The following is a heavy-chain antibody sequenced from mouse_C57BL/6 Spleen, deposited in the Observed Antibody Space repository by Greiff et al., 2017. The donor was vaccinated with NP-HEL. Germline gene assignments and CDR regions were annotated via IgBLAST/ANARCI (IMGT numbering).Heavy chain of an antibody. Sequence: EVQLQQSGAELVKPGASVKLSCTASGFNIKDYYMHWVKQRTEQGLEWIGRIDPEDGETKYAPKFQGKATITADPSSNTAYLQPSSLTSEDTAVYYGARSFYYGSSYWYFDVWGTGTTVTVSA. CDR3: ARSFYYGSSYWYFDV. D-gene: IGHD1-1*01. V-gene: IGHV14-2*01. CDR2: IDPEDGET. J-gene: IGHJ1*03. CDR1: GFNIKDYY.